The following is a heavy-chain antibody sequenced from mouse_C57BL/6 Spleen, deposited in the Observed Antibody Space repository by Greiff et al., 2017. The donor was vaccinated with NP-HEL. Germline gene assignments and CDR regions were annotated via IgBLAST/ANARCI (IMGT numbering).Heavy chain of an antibody. CDR3: AKRELGGGYFDV. J-gene: IGHJ1*03. V-gene: IGHV3-6*01. CDR1: GYSITSGYY. CDR2: ISYDGSN. Sequence: VQLKESGPGLVKPSQSLSLTCSVTGYSITSGYYWNWIRQFPGNKLEWMGYISYDGSNNYNPSLKNRISITRDTSKNQFFLKLNSVTTEDTATYYCAKRELGGGYFDVWGTGTTVTVSS. D-gene: IGHD4-1*01.